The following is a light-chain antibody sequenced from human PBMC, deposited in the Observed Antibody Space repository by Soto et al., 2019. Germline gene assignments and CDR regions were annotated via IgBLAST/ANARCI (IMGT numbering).Light chain of an antibody. CDR1: SSNIGSNT. J-gene: IGLJ1*01. Sequence: QSVLTQPPSASGTPGQRVAISCSGSSSNIGSNTVNWYQQFPETAPKLLIYSNNQRPSGVPDRFSGSKSGTSASLAISGLQSEDEADYYCAAWDDRLNGFYVFGTGTKLTVL. V-gene: IGLV1-44*01. CDR3: AAWDDRLNGFYV. CDR2: SNN.